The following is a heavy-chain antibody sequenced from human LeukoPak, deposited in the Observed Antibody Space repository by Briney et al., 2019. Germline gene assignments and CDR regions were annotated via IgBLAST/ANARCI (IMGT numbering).Heavy chain of an antibody. Sequence: PSETLSLTCGVYGGSFSGYYWSWIRQPPGKGLEWIGEINHSGSTNYNPSLKSRVTVSVDTSKNQFSLKLSSVTAADTAVYYCARRGIIQWLEYNWFDPWGQGTLVTVSS. V-gene: IGHV4-34*01. CDR3: ARRGIIQWLEYNWFDP. CDR1: GGSFSGYY. D-gene: IGHD6-19*01. J-gene: IGHJ5*02. CDR2: INHSGST.